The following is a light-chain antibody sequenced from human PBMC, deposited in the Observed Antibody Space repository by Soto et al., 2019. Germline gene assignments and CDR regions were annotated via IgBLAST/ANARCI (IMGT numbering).Light chain of an antibody. J-gene: IGLJ2*01. CDR3: TSWTTSTTMI. CDR1: SSDIGAYNF. V-gene: IGLV2-14*03. Sequence: QSVLTQPASVSGSPGQSIIISCTGTSSDIGAYNFVSWYQQHPGKAPKLMLYDVNIRPSGVSNRFSGSKSGNTASLTISGLQAEDEADYYCTSWTTSTTMIFGGGTQLTVL. CDR2: DVN.